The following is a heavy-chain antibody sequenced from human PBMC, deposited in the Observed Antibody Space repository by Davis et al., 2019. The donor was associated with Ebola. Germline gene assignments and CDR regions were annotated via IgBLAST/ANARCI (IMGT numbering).Heavy chain of an antibody. CDR1: GFTFSSRG. Sequence: PGGSLRLSCAASGFTFSSRGMHWVRQAPGKGLEWVAVIGDNGRTTFYADSAKGRFTLSRDNFKNTLDLQMNSLRPEDTAVYYCAKEGAWGNWYLDLWGRGTLVTVSS. CDR3: AKEGAWGNWYLDL. CDR2: IGDNGRTT. V-gene: IGHV3-30*18. D-gene: IGHD3-16*01. J-gene: IGHJ2*01.